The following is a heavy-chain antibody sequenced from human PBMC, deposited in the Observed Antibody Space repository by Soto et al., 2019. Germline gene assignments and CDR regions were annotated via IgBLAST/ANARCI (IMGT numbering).Heavy chain of an antibody. CDR1: GDSVSSDSAA. CDR3: ARDQGAENV. Sequence: SQTLSLTCAISGDSVSSDSAAWNWIRQSPSRGLERLGRTYYRSQWYNDYAESVKSRVTINPDTSKNQFSLQLTSVVPDDTAIYYCARDQGAENVWGKGTTVTVSS. CDR2: TYYRSQWYN. V-gene: IGHV6-1*01. J-gene: IGHJ6*04.